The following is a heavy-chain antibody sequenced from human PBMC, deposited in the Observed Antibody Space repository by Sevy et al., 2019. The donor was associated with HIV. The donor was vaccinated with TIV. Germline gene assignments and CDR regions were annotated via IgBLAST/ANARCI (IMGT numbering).Heavy chain of an antibody. J-gene: IGHJ6*02. Sequence: GGSLRLSCAASGFTFGDYAMHWVRQAPGKGLEWVSGISWNRGNIGYAESVKGRFTITRDNAQNSLYLQMNSLRAEDKALYYCAQVAGSGRYYYGMDVWGQGTTVTVSS. CDR2: ISWNRGNI. CDR1: GFTFGDYA. CDR3: AQVAGSGRYYYGMDV. D-gene: IGHD3-10*01. V-gene: IGHV3-9*01.